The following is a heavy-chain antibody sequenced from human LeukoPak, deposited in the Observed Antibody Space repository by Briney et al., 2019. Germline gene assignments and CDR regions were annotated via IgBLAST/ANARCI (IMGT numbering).Heavy chain of an antibody. Sequence: SETLSLTCTVSGGSISSYYWSWIRQPPGKGLEWIGYIYYSGSTNYNPSLKSRVTISVDTSKNQISLKLSSVTAADTAVYYCARAAGDYYYGMDVWGKGTTVTVSS. CDR3: ARAAGDYYYGMDV. D-gene: IGHD3-10*01. J-gene: IGHJ6*04. CDR1: GGSISSYY. V-gene: IGHV4-59*01. CDR2: IYYSGST.